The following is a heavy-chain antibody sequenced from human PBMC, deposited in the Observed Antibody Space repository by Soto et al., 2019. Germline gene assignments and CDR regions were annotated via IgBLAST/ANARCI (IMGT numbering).Heavy chain of an antibody. CDR1: GFTFTNAW. Sequence: EVQLVESGGGLVKPGGSLRLSCAASGFTFTNAWMNWVRQAPGEGLEWVARIKTNTEGGTTDYAAPVKGRFTISRDDSKKMLYLQMNNLKTDDGAVYYCTRVGYSSSWPFDSWGQGTLVTVSS. CDR3: TRVGYSSSWPFDS. V-gene: IGHV3-15*07. J-gene: IGHJ4*02. D-gene: IGHD6-13*01. CDR2: IKTNTEGGTT.